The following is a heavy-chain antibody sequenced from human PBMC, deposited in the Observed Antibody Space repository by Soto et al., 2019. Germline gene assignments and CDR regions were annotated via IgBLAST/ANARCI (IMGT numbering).Heavy chain of an antibody. Sequence: PSETLSLTCHVSGYSITSGDYWAWVRQSPGKGLEWIGSVYHNGKTYYKPSLRSRVTISVDTAKNQFSLRLTSVTAADTAVYHCATDKSVTMIGGWFDPWGQGILVTVSS. CDR3: ATDKSVTMIGGWFDP. V-gene: IGHV4-38-2*02. D-gene: IGHD3-22*01. CDR2: VYHNGKT. CDR1: GYSITSGDY. J-gene: IGHJ5*02.